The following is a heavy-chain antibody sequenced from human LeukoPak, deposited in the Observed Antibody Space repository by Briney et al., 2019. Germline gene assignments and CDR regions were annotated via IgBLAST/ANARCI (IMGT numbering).Heavy chain of an antibody. V-gene: IGHV1-46*01. CDR2: INPSGGST. CDR3: ARDFAPNYDYVWGSSRDAFDI. Sequence: ASVKVSCKASGYTFTSYYMHWVRQAPGQGLEWMGIINPSGGSTSYAQKFQGRVTMTRDMSTSTVYMELSSLRSEDTAVYYCARDFAPNYDYVWGSSRDAFDIWGQGTMVTVSS. CDR1: GYTFTSYY. D-gene: IGHD3-16*01. J-gene: IGHJ3*02.